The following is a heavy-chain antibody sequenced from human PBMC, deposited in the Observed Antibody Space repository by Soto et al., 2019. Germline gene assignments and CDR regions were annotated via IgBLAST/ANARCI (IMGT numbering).Heavy chain of an antibody. CDR3: ATSAGGDGYSFDY. CDR1: GVTFNRQD. Sequence: ASVKVSCKASGVTFNRQDMRWVRQAPGQGLEWMGGIIPMFGTPHYAEKFQDRVTITADESTGTAYLELSSLTSEDTAVYYCATSAGGDGYSFDYWGPGTLVTVSS. D-gene: IGHD5-18*01. V-gene: IGHV1-69*13. CDR2: IIPMFGTP. J-gene: IGHJ4*02.